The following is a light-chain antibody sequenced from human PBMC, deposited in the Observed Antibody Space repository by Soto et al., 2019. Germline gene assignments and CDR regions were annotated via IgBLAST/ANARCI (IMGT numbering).Light chain of an antibody. CDR1: QSVSSSY. CDR3: HQYGGSQFT. J-gene: IGKJ3*01. V-gene: IGKV3-20*01. CDR2: GAS. Sequence: EIVLTQSPGTLSLTAGESATLSCRASQSVSSSYLAWSQQKPGQAPRVLIFGASSRATGVPDRFSGSGSGTDFTLTISRLEPEDFAVYYCHQYGGSQFTFGPGTTVDIK.